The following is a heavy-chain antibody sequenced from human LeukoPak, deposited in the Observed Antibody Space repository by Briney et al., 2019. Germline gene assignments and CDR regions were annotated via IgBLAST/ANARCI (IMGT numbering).Heavy chain of an antibody. J-gene: IGHJ4*02. CDR3: AKDQSPYYYGSGSYDY. D-gene: IGHD3-10*01. CDR2: ISGSGGST. Sequence: GGSLRLSCAASGFTFSSYGMSWVRQAPGKGLEWVSAISGSGGSTYYADSVKGRFTISRDNSKNTLYLQMNSLRAEDTAVYYCAKDQSPYYYGSGSYDYWGQGTLVTASS. CDR1: GFTFSSYG. V-gene: IGHV3-23*01.